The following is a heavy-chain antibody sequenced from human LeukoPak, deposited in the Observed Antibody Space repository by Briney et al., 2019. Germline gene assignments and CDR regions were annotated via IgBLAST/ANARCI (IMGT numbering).Heavy chain of an antibody. J-gene: IGHJ4*02. CDR3: ARDIESSFSAPDY. V-gene: IGHV3-23*01. D-gene: IGHD2/OR15-2a*01. CDR2: ISGSGANT. Sequence: GGSLRLSCAASGFTFSTYAMSWVRQAPGKGLEWVSTISGSGANTYYADSVRGRFTISRDNSKNTLYLHMNSLRAEDTAVYYCARDIESSFSAPDYWGQGTLVTVSS. CDR1: GFTFSTYA.